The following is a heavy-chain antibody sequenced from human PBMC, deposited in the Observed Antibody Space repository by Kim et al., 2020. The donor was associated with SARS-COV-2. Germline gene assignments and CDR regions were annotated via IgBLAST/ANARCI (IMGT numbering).Heavy chain of an antibody. CDR1: GGSLSGYH. J-gene: IGHJ5*01. CDR3: ARGGFISMVRGRFDS. V-gene: IGHV4-34*01. CDR2: INDSGST. D-gene: IGHD3-10*01. Sequence: SETLSLTCIVYGGSLSGYHWSWIRQSPGKGLEWIGEINDSGSTNYSPALASRVTISLDTSKNQFSLQMTSMTAADAAVYYCARGGFISMVRGRFDSWGQG.